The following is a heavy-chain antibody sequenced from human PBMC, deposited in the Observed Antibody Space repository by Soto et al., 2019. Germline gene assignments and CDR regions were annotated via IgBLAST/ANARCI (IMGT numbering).Heavy chain of an antibody. J-gene: IGHJ4*02. Sequence: ASVKVSCKASGYTFTGYYMHWVRQAPGQRLEWMGWVNPNSGGTNYAQKFQGWVTMTRDTSISTAYMELSRLRSDDTAVYYCAVIVGATRPVRYYFDYWGQGTLVTVSS. V-gene: IGHV1-2*04. CDR1: GYTFTGYY. CDR2: VNPNSGGT. D-gene: IGHD1-26*01. CDR3: AVIVGATRPVRYYFDY.